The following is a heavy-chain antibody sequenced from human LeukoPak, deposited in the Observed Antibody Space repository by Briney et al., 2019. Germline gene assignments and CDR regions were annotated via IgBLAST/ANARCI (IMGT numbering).Heavy chain of an antibody. CDR3: ARAGSYRFDN. Sequence: GGSLRLSCAASGFMVSSNYMSWVRQAPGKGLEWVSVIYRGGSTYYADSVKGRFTISRDNAKNTLHLQMNSLRAEDTAVYYCARAGSYRFDNWGRGTLVTVSS. D-gene: IGHD3-16*02. V-gene: IGHV3-53*01. CDR2: IYRGGST. CDR1: GFMVSSNY. J-gene: IGHJ4*02.